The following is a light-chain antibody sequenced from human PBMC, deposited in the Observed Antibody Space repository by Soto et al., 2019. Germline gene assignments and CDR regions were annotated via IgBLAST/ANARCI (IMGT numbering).Light chain of an antibody. CDR3: QQYNNWPPRVT. V-gene: IGKV3-15*01. Sequence: EIVMTQSPATLSVSSGERATLSCRASQSVSSNLAWYQQKPGQAPRLLIYAASTRAAGIPARFSGSGSGTEFTLTISSLQSEDFAVYYCQQYNNWPPRVTFGQGTKLEIK. J-gene: IGKJ2*01. CDR1: QSVSSN. CDR2: AAS.